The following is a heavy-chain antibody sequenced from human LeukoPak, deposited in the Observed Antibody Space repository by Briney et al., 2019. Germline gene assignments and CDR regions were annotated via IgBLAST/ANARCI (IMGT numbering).Heavy chain of an antibody. V-gene: IGHV3-9*01. Sequence: GGSLRLSCAASGFTFDDYAMHWVRQAPGKGLEWVSGISWNSGSIVYADSVKGRFTISRDNAKNSLYLQMNSLRAEDTALYYCAKDLSSGWYGDAFDIWGQGTMVTVSS. J-gene: IGHJ3*02. CDR1: GFTFDDYA. D-gene: IGHD6-19*01. CDR2: ISWNSGSI. CDR3: AKDLSSGWYGDAFDI.